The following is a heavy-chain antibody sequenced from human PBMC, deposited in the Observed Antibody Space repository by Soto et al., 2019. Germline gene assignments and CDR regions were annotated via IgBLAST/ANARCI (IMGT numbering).Heavy chain of an antibody. D-gene: IGHD1-26*01. J-gene: IGHJ5*02. CDR2: IYYSGST. V-gene: IGHV4-31*03. CDR3: PREAWEDDQTWFDP. CDR1: CGSISSGGYY. Sequence: SETLSLTCTVSCGSISSGGYYWSWIRQHPGKGLEWIGYIYYSGSTYYNPSLKSRVTISVDTSKNQFSLKLSSVTAADTAVYYWPREAWEDDQTWFDPWGQGTLVTV.